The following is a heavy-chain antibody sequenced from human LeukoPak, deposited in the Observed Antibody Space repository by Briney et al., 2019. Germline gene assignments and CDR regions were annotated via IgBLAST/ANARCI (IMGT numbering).Heavy chain of an antibody. CDR3: ARGRGPLRVEFGD. V-gene: IGHV4-4*09. J-gene: IGHJ4*02. D-gene: IGHD3-16*01. Sequence: SETLSLTCAVYGGSFSGYYWSWIRQAPGQGLEWIGFIYSGGSTTYNPSLKSRVSISADTSKNQFSLKMTSLTAADTAVYYCARGRGPLRVEFGDWGQGALVTVSS. CDR2: IYSGGST. CDR1: GGSFSGYY.